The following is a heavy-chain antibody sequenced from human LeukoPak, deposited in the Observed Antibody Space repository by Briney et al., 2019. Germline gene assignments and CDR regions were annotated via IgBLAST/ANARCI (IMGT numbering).Heavy chain of an antibody. V-gene: IGHV3-7*01. J-gene: IGHJ4*02. CDR3: ARGGFRYAYFDY. D-gene: IGHD3-16*01. Sequence: GGSLRLSCAASGFTFSAYWMSWVRQAPGKGLEWVAHIKGDRSEKYSVDSVKGRFTISRDNAKSSLYLQMNSLRAEDTALYYCARGGFRYAYFDYWGQGSLVTVSS. CDR1: GFTFSAYW. CDR2: IKGDRSEK.